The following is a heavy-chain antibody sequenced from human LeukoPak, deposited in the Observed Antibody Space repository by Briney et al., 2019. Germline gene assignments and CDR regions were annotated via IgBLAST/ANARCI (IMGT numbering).Heavy chain of an antibody. CDR1: GFTFSSYS. D-gene: IGHD4-17*01. CDR2: ISSSSSYI. J-gene: IGHJ4*02. Sequence: PGGSLRLSCAASGFTFSSYSMNWVRQAPGKGLEWVSSISSSSSYIYYADSVKGRFTISRDNAKNSLYLQMNSLRAEDTAVYYCARDRQVLDYGVHDYWGQGTLVTVSS. CDR3: ARDRQVLDYGVHDY. V-gene: IGHV3-21*01.